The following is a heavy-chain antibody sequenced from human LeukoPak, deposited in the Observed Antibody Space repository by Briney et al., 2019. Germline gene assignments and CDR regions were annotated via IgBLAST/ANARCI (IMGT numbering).Heavy chain of an antibody. V-gene: IGHV5-10-1*01. CDR2: IDPSDSYT. J-gene: IGHJ6*02. CDR1: GYSFTSYW. CDR3: ARHWAPPQLYGMDV. D-gene: IGHD1-1*01. Sequence: GESLKISCKGSGYSFTSYWISWVRQMPGKGLEWMGRIDPSDSYTNYSPSFQDHVTISADESISTAYLQWSSLKASDTAMYYCARHWAPPQLYGMDVWGQGTTVTVSS.